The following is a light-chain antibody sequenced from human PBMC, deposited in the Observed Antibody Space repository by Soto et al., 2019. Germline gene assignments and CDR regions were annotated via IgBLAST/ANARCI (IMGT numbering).Light chain of an antibody. J-gene: IGLJ1*01. CDR2: SVS. V-gene: IGLV2-14*01. CDR1: SSDIGGYNY. Sequence: QSVLTQPASVSGSPGQSITISCTGTSSDIGGYNYVSWYQQRPGKAPKLMVYSVSIRPSGVSNRFSGSKSGNTASLTISGLQAEDEADYYCTSYTSSSTYVFGTGTKLTVL. CDR3: TSYTSSSTYV.